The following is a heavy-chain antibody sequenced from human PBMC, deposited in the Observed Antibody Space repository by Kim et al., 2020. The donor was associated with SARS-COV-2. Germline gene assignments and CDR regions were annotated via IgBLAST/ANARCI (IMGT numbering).Heavy chain of an antibody. CDR2: ISYDGSNK. CDR3: ARALYGGYREYFHH. V-gene: IGHV3-30*04. CDR1: GFTFSSYA. D-gene: IGHD4-17*01. Sequence: GGSLRLSCAASGFTFSSYAMHWVRQAPGKGLEWVAVISYDGSNKYYADSVKGRFTISRDNSKNTLYLQMNSLRAEDTAVYYCARALYGGYREYFHHWGQG. J-gene: IGHJ1*01.